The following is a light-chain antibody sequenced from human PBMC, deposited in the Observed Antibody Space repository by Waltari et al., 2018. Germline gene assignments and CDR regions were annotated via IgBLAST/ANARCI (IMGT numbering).Light chain of an antibody. CDR2: EGS. J-gene: IGLJ1*01. Sequence: QSALTQPASVSGSPGQSITISCPGTSGDVGSYNFVSWYQQHPGKAPKLIIYEGSKRPSGVSNRFSGSKSGNTASLTISGLQAEDEADYYCCSYAGSYYVFGTGTKVTVL. CDR1: SGDVGSYNF. V-gene: IGLV2-23*01. CDR3: CSYAGSYYV.